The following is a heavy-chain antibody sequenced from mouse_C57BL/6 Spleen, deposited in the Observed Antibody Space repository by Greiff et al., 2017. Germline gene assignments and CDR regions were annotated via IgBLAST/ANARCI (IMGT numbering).Heavy chain of an antibody. J-gene: IGHJ1*03. CDR2: INYDGSST. CDR3: ARGRGSYWYFDV. CDR1: GFTFSDYY. V-gene: IGHV5-16*01. Sequence: EVKLMESEGGLVQPGSSMKLSCTASGFTFSDYYMAWVRQVPEKGLEWVANINYDGSSTYYLDSLKSRFIISRDNAKNILYLQMSSLKSEDTATYYCARGRGSYWYFDVWGTGTTVTVSS.